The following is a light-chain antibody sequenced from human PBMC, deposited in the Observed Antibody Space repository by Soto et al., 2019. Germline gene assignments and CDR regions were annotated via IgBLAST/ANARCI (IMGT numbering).Light chain of an antibody. J-gene: IGKJ1*01. CDR1: QTISSW. V-gene: IGKV1-27*01. CDR2: AAS. CDR3: QKYNSAPRT. Sequence: IRMTQSPSSLSASTGDRVTITCRASQTISSWLAWYQQKPGKVPKLLIYAASTLQSGVPSRFSGSGSGTDFTLTISSLQPEDVATYYCQKYNSAPRTFGQGTKVDIK.